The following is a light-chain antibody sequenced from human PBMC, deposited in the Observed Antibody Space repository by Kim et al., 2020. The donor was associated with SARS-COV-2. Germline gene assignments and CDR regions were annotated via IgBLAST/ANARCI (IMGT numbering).Light chain of an antibody. CDR1: QSISTC. CDR2: DAS. J-gene: IGKJ1*01. Sequence: LSAGEGDSVTSPCRASQSISTCLAQYQPKPGRAPMLLIYDASSFESGAPFRFSGSGSELNFTITISNLQPDEFSSYYCQKYNPGTFGQGTKVEIK. CDR3: QKYNPGT. V-gene: IGKV1-5*01.